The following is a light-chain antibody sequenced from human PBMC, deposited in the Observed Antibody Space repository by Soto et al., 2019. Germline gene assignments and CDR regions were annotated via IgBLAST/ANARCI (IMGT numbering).Light chain of an antibody. V-gene: IGKV3-15*01. J-gene: IGKJ5*01. CDR3: QQRAGSST. CDR1: QRVGSN. Sequence: EVVMTQSPDTLSVSPGERATLSFRASQRVGSNLAWYQQKLGQAPRLLIYGASTRATDIPPRFSASGSGTEFTLTLSSLEPEDFAVYYCQQRAGSSTFGQGTRLEIK. CDR2: GAS.